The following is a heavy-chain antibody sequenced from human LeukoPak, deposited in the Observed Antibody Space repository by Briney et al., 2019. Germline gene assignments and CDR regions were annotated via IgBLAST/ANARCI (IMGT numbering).Heavy chain of an antibody. CDR1: GGSISSYY. Sequence: EPSETLSLTCTVSGGSISSYYWSWIRQPPGKGLEWIGYIYYSGSTNYNPSLKSRVTISVDTSKNQFSLKLSSVTAADTAVYYCARTYYDILTGYEDWGQGTLVTVSS. CDR2: IYYSGST. CDR3: ARTYYDILTGYED. D-gene: IGHD3-9*01. J-gene: IGHJ4*02. V-gene: IGHV4-59*01.